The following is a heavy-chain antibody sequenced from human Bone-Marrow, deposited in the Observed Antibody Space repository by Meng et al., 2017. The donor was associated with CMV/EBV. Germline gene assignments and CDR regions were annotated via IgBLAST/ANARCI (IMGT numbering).Heavy chain of an antibody. Sequence: SETLSLTCAVYGGSFSGYYWSWIRQPPGKGLEWIGEINHSGSTNYNPSLKSRVTISVDTSKNQFSLKLSSVTAADTAVYYCARGRVVVGVGMDVWGQGTTATVSS. V-gene: IGHV4-34*01. J-gene: IGHJ6*02. CDR2: INHSGST. CDR1: GGSFSGYY. D-gene: IGHD1-26*01. CDR3: ARGRVVVGVGMDV.